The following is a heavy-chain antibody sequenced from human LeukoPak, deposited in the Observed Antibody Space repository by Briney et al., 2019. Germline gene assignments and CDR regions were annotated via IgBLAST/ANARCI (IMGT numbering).Heavy chain of an antibody. V-gene: IGHV3-30*02. CDR3: AKDLVPYYDFWSGPDY. J-gene: IGHJ4*02. CDR2: IRYDGSNK. CDR1: GFTFSSYG. D-gene: IGHD3-3*01. Sequence: GGSLRLSCAASGFTFSSYGMHWVRQAPGKGLEWVAFIRYDGSNKYYADSVKGRFTISRDNSKNMLYLQMNSLRAEDTAVYYCAKDLVPYYDFWSGPDYWGQGTLVTVSS.